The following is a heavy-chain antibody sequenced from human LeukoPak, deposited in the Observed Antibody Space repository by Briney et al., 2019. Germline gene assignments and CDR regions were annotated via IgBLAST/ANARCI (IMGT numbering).Heavy chain of an antibody. Sequence: PRGSLRLSCAASGFTFSSYAMSWIRQAPGKGLEWVSAISGSGGSTYYADSVKGRFTISRDNSKNTLYLQMNSLRAEDTAVYYCAKGYEGAFDIWGQGTMVTDCS. V-gene: IGHV3-23*01. J-gene: IGHJ3*02. CDR3: AKGYEGAFDI. D-gene: IGHD1-1*01. CDR1: GFTFSSYA. CDR2: ISGSGGST.